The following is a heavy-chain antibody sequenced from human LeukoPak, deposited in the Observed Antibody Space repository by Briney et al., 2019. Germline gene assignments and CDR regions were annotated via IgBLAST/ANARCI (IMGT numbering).Heavy chain of an antibody. D-gene: IGHD4-17*01. CDR3: AKITVTRFDY. CDR2: IYTGGTT. Sequence: GGSLRLSCAASGFNVSSNYMSWVRQAPGKGLEWVSVIYTGGTTYYTDSVKGRFTISRDNSKNMVYLQMDSLRPDDTAVYYCAKITVTRFDYWGLGSLVTVSS. J-gene: IGHJ4*02. V-gene: IGHV3-66*02. CDR1: GFNVSSNY.